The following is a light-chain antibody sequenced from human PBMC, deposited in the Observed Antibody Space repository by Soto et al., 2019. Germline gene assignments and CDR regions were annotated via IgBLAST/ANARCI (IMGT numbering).Light chain of an antibody. CDR3: QQRSNWPPWG. J-gene: IGKJ1*01. Sequence: EIVLTQSPVTLSASPGEIVTLSFMASQSVDINLAWYQQKPGQAPRLLISEASNRATGIPARFSGSGSGTDFTLTISSLEPEDFAVYYCQQRSNWPPWGFGQGTKVDI. CDR1: QSVDIN. V-gene: IGKV3-11*01. CDR2: EAS.